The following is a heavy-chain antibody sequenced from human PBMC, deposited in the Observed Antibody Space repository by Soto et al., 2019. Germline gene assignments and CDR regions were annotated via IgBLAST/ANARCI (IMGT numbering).Heavy chain of an antibody. D-gene: IGHD4-17*01. CDR3: ARDDYGGNSAY. CDR2: ISSSSSYT. J-gene: IGHJ4*02. Sequence: QVQLVESGGGLVKPGGSLRLSCAAAGFTFSDYYMSWIRQAPGKGLEWVSYISSSSSYTNYADSVKGRFTISRDNAKNSLYLQMNSLRAEDTAVYYCARDDYGGNSAYWGQGTLVTVSS. V-gene: IGHV3-11*06. CDR1: GFTFSDYY.